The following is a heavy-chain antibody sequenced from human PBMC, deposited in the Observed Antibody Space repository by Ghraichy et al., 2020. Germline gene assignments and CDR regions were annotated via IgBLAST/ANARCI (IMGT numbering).Heavy chain of an antibody. CDR2: ISSSSSYI. V-gene: IGHV3-21*01. Sequence: GGSLRLSCAASGFTFSSYSMNWVRQAPGKGLEWVSSISSSSSYIYYADSVKGRFTISRDNAKNLLYLQMNSLRAEDTAVYYCARDQDIVVVVAAPDYYGMDVWGQGTTVTVSS. D-gene: IGHD2-15*01. J-gene: IGHJ6*02. CDR3: ARDQDIVVVVAAPDYYGMDV. CDR1: GFTFSSYS.